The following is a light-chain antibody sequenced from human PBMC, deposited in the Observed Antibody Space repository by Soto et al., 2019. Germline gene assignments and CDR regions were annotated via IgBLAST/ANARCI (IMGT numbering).Light chain of an antibody. V-gene: IGLV2-14*01. Sequence: QSVLTQPASVSGSPGQSITISCTGTSSDVGGYNYVSWYQQHPGKAPKLMIYEVSNRPSGVSNRVSGSKSGNTASLTISGLQAEDEADYYCSSYTSSSTLGGVFGTGTKVTVL. CDR3: SSYTSSSTLGGV. CDR1: SSDVGGYNY. J-gene: IGLJ1*01. CDR2: EVS.